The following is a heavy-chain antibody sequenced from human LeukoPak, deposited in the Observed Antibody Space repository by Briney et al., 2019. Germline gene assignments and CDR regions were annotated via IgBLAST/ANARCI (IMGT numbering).Heavy chain of an antibody. J-gene: IGHJ4*02. CDR1: GFTFSSYA. CDR3: AKARYYYDSSGSHFDY. V-gene: IGHV3-23*01. D-gene: IGHD3-22*01. Sequence: GGSLRLSCAASGFTFSSYAMSWVRQAPGKGLEWVSAISGSGGSTYYADSVKGRFTISRDNCKNTLYLQMNSLRAEDTAVYYCAKARYYYDSSGSHFDYWGQGTLVTVSS. CDR2: ISGSGGST.